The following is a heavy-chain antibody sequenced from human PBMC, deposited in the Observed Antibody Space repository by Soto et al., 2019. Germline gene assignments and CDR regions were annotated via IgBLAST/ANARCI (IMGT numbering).Heavy chain of an antibody. CDR1: GYTFTSYG. Sequence: QVQLVQSGAEVKKPGASVKVSCKASGYTFTSYGISWMRQAPGQGLQGMGWSTAYNGNTNYAQKLQGRVTMTTDTPTCTAYMELRSLRSDDRAVYYCAGAFGYSYGFDYWGQGTLVTVSS. V-gene: IGHV1-18*01. J-gene: IGHJ4*02. CDR3: AGAFGYSYGFDY. D-gene: IGHD5-18*01. CDR2: STAYNGNT.